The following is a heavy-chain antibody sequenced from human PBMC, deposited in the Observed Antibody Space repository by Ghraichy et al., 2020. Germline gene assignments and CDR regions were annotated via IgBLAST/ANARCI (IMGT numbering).Heavy chain of an antibody. CDR2: ISAYNGNT. CDR3: ARGPDDYGDYVVYPPYFDY. V-gene: IGHV1-18*01. J-gene: IGHJ4*02. CDR1: GYTFTSYG. D-gene: IGHD4-17*01. Sequence: ASVKVSCKASGYTFTSYGISWVRQAPGQGLEWMGWISAYNGNTNYAQKLQGRVTMTTDTSTSTAYMELRSLRSDDTAVYYCARGPDDYGDYVVYPPYFDYWGQGTLVTVSS.